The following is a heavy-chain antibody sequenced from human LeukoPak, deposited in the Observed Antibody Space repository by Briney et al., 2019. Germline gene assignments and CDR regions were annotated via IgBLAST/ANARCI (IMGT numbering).Heavy chain of an antibody. V-gene: IGHV4-39*07. CDR2: IYYSGST. Sequence: SETLSLTCTVSGASIISNYYWGWIRQPPGKGLEWIGSIYYSGSTYYNPPLKSRVTISVDTSKNQFSLKLRSVTAADTAVYYCAREILYDSSAYNVWGQGTLVTVSS. CDR1: GASIISNYY. CDR3: AREILYDSSAYNV. D-gene: IGHD3-22*01. J-gene: IGHJ4*02.